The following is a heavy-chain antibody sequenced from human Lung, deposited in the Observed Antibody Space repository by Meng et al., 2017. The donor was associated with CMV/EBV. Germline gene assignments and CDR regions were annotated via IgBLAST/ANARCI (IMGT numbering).Heavy chain of an antibody. CDR1: GYTFTGYY. V-gene: IGHV1-18*04. D-gene: IGHD1-26*01. Sequence: QVQLVQSGAEVKKPGASVKFSCKASGYTFTGYYMHWVRQAPGQGLEWMGWINAYNGDTNYAQTLQGRVTMTTDTSTSTAYMELRSLRSDDTAVYYCARVEVGITSGDYWGQGTLVTVFS. CDR2: INAYNGDT. CDR3: ARVEVGITSGDY. J-gene: IGHJ4*02.